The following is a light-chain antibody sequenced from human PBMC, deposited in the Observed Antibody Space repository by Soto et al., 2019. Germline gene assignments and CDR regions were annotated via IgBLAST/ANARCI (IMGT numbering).Light chain of an antibody. V-gene: IGKV3-20*01. CDR1: QSVNSNF. CDR2: GVS. CDR3: QQYGNSPRT. J-gene: IGKJ2*01. Sequence: EIVLTQSPGTLSLSPGERATLSCRASQSVNSNFFAWYQQKPGQAPRLLIFGVSSRAPGIPDRFTGSGSGTDFDLTISGLEPEDFAIYYCQQYGNSPRTFGQGTKVEIK.